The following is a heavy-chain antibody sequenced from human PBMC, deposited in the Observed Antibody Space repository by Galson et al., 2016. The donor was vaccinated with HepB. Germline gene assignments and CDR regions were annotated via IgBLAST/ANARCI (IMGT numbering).Heavy chain of an antibody. V-gene: IGHV3-53*01. D-gene: IGHD3-10*01. CDR3: TTVFGYGSADY. Sequence: SLRLSCAASGLTVSSNHMGWVRQAPGKGLEWVSVIFPSGGTTNADSVRGRFIVSRDSAKNTLYLQMNSLKTEDTAVYYCTTVFGYGSADYWGQGTLVTVSS. J-gene: IGHJ4*02. CDR2: IFPSGGT. CDR1: GLTVSSNH.